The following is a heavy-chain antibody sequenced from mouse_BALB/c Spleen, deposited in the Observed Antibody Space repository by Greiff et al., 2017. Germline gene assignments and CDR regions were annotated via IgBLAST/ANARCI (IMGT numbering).Heavy chain of an antibody. CDR3: AIITTATYYFDY. V-gene: IGHV1S81*02. D-gene: IGHD1-2*01. Sequence: QLQQPGAELVKPGASVKLSCKASGYTFTSYWMHWVKQRPGQGLEWIGEINPSNGRTNYNEKFKSKATLTVDKSSSTAYMQLSSLTSEDSAVYYCAIITTATYYFDYWGQGTTLTVSS. CDR2: INPSNGRT. CDR1: GYTFTSYW. J-gene: IGHJ2*01.